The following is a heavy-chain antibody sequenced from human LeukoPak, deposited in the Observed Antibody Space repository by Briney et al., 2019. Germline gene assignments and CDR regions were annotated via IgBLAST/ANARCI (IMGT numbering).Heavy chain of an antibody. Sequence: GGSLRLSCVGSGFSLSDYCMHWVRQTPGKGLMWVSRITSDGSTTWYADSVKGRFTVSRDNAKNTLFLEMNSLRDEDTAVYYCAGDYIWGRLFWGQGTLVTVSS. CDR2: ITSDGSTT. J-gene: IGHJ4*01. V-gene: IGHV3-74*01. CDR1: GFSLSDYC. CDR3: AGDYIWGRLF. D-gene: IGHD3-16*01.